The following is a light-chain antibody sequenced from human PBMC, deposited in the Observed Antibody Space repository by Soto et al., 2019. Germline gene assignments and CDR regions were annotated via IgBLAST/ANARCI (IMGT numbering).Light chain of an antibody. V-gene: IGLV2-23*01. CDR3: CSYAGSSTWV. CDR2: EGS. J-gene: IGLJ3*02. Sequence: QSVLTQPASVSGSPGQSITISCTGTSSDVGNYNLVSWYQQHPGKAPKLMIYEGSKRPSGVSNRFSGSKSGHTASLTISGLQAEDEADYYCCSYAGSSTWVFGGGTKLTVL. CDR1: SSDVGNYNL.